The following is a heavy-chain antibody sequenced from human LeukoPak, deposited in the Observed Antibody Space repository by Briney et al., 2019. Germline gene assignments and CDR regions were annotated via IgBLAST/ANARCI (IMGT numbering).Heavy chain of an antibody. Sequence: GGSLRLSCAASGFTFSSYEMNWVRQAPGKGLEWVSYISSSGSTIYYADSVKGRFTISRDNAKNSLYLQMNSLRAEDTAVYYCARDPDDGSGYPHPYFDYWGQGTLVTVSS. V-gene: IGHV3-48*03. J-gene: IGHJ4*02. CDR3: ARDPDDGSGYPHPYFDY. D-gene: IGHD3-22*01. CDR1: GFTFSSYE. CDR2: ISSSGSTI.